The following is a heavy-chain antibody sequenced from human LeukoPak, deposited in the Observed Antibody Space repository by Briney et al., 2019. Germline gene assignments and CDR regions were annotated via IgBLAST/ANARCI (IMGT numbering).Heavy chain of an antibody. CDR1: GFTFSSYW. J-gene: IGHJ3*02. CDR3: ATHRSCGSQTDAFDI. Sequence: PGGSLRLSCAASGFTFSSYWMSWVRQAPGKGLEWVANIKQDGGEKYYADSVKGRFTISRDNAKKSLFLQMNSLRAEDTAVYYCATHRSCGSQTDAFDIWGQGTLVTVSS. CDR2: IKQDGGEK. D-gene: IGHD2-15*01. V-gene: IGHV3-7*01.